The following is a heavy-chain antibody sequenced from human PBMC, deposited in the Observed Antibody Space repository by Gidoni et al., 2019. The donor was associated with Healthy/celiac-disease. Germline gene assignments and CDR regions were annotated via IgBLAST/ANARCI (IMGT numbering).Heavy chain of an antibody. J-gene: IGHJ4*02. V-gene: IGHV3-9*01. CDR2: ISWNSGSI. Sequence: EVQLVASGGGLVQPVRSLRLSCASSGFTFDAYALHWVRQAPGKGLEWGSGISWNSGSIGYADSVKGRFTISRDNAKNSLYLQMNSLRAEDTALYYCAKSSGWCFDYWGQGTLVTVSS. CDR3: AKSSGWCFDY. CDR1: GFTFDAYA. D-gene: IGHD6-19*01.